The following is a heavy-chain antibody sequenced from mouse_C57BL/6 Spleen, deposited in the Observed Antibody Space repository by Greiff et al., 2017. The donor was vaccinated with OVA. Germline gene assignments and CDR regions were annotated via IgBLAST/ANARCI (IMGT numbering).Heavy chain of an antibody. V-gene: IGHV5-4*03. J-gene: IGHJ1*03. CDR3: ARVGSSLWYFDV. Sequence: EVMLVESGGGLVKPGGSLKLSCAASGFTFSSYAMSWVRQTPEKRLEWVATISDGGNYTYYPDNVKGRFTISRDNAKNNLYLQMSHLKSEDTAMYYCARVGSSLWYFDVWGTGTTVTVSS. D-gene: IGHD1-1*01. CDR1: GFTFSSYA. CDR2: ISDGGNYT.